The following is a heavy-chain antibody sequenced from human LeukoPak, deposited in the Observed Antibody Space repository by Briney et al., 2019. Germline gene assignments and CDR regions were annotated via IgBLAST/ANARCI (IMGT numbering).Heavy chain of an antibody. J-gene: IGHJ3*02. CDR3: ARDQQLVRVGATKDGAFDI. CDR2: IIPIFGTA. D-gene: IGHD1-26*01. CDR1: GCTFSSYA. Sequence: SVKVSCKASGCTFSSYAISWVRQAPGQGLEWMGGIIPIFGTANDAQKFQGRVTITADESTSTAYMELSSLRSEDTAVYYCARDQQLVRVGATKDGAFDIWGQGTMVTVSS. V-gene: IGHV1-69*01.